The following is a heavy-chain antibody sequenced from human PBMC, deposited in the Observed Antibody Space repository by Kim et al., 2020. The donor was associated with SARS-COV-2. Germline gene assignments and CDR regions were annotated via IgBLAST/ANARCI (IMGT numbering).Heavy chain of an antibody. Sequence: SETLSLTCIVSSGSINYYYWNWIRQPPGKGLEWIGYIYYSGSTNYNPSLKSRVTISVDTSKKKFSLKLSSVTAADTAVYYCARGGTTWTFDIWGQGTMVTVSS. CDR1: SGSINYYY. V-gene: IGHV4-59*13. J-gene: IGHJ3*02. D-gene: IGHD4-17*01. CDR2: IYYSGST. CDR3: ARGGTTWTFDI.